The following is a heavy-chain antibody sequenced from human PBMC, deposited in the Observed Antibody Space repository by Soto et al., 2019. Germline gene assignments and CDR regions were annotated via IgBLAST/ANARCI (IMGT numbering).Heavy chain of an antibody. D-gene: IGHD5-18*01. CDR3: ARISGYSYGLPPYFDY. J-gene: IGHJ4*02. CDR2: IYYSGST. Sequence: QVQLQESGPGLVKPSETLSLTCTVSGGSVSSGSYYWSRIRQPPGKGLEWIGYIYYSGSTNYNPSLKSRVTISVDTSKNQFSLKLSSVTAADTAVYYCARISGYSYGLPPYFDYWGQGTLVTVSS. V-gene: IGHV4-61*01. CDR1: GGSVSSGSYY.